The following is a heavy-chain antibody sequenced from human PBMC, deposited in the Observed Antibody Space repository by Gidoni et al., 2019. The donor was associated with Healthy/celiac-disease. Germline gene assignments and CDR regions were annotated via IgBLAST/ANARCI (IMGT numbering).Heavy chain of an antibody. CDR2: IYYSGST. J-gene: IGHJ4*02. Sequence: QLQLQESGPGLVKPSETLSLTCTVSGGSISSSSYYWGWIRQPPGKGLEWIGSIYYSGSTYYNPSLKSRVTISVDTSKNQFSLKLSSVTAADTAVYYCARRLGDDYSNWYFDYWGQGTLVTVSS. CDR1: GGSISSSSYY. CDR3: ARRLGDDYSNWYFDY. D-gene: IGHD4-4*01. V-gene: IGHV4-39*01.